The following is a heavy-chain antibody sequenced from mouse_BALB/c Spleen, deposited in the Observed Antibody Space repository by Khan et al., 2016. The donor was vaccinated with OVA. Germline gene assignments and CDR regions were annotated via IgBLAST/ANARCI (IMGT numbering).Heavy chain of an antibody. D-gene: IGHD1-1*01. J-gene: IGHJ3*01. CDR1: GFTFSTYG. V-gene: IGHV5-6*01. CDR2: VSTGGHYT. CDR3: ARLAYYYDSEGVAY. Sequence: VQLKESGGDVVKPGGSLKLSCAASGFTFSTYGMSWVRQTPDKRLEWVATVSTGGHYTYYPDTVKGRFTISRDNAKNTLYLQMSSLKSEDTAIFYCARLAYYYDSEGVAYWGQGTLGTVSA.